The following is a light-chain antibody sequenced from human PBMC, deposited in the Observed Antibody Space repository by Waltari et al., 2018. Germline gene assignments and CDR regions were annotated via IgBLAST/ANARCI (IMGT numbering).Light chain of an antibody. CDR3: CSYGGASIRI. CDR2: EGN. Sequence: QSALTQPASVSGSPGQSITISCTGTTSDVGSYNLVSWYQQHPGEVPKLIIYEGNERPSGVSNRFSGSKSGNTASLTISGLQPEDEADYYCCSYGGASIRIFGGGTKVTVL. CDR1: TSDVGSYNL. J-gene: IGLJ2*01. V-gene: IGLV2-23*01.